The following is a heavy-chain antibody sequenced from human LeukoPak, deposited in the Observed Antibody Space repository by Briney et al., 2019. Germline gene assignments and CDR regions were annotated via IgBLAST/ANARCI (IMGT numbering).Heavy chain of an antibody. Sequence: SVKVSCKASGDTFRSYAISWVRQAPGQGLEWMGGIIPIFGTPNYAQKFQGRVTITADESTSTAYMELSSLRSEDTAVYYCARTEGYCSRTSCFDAFDIWGQGTMVTVSS. CDR1: GDTFRSYA. J-gene: IGHJ3*02. CDR2: IIPIFGTP. CDR3: ARTEGYCSRTSCFDAFDI. D-gene: IGHD2-2*01. V-gene: IGHV1-69*01.